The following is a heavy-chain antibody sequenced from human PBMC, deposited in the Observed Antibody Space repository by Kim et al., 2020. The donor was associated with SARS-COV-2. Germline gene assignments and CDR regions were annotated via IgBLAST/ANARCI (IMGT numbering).Heavy chain of an antibody. D-gene: IGHD3-10*01. V-gene: IGHV3-23*01. CDR2: ISGSGGST. CDR1: GFTFSSYA. CDR3: ANGMVRGVKRDY. Sequence: GGSLRLSCAASGFTFSSYAMSWVRQAPGKGLEWVSAISGSGGSTYYADSVKGRFTISRDNSKNTLYLQMNSLRAEDTAVYYCANGMVRGVKRDYWGQGTLVTVSS. J-gene: IGHJ4*02.